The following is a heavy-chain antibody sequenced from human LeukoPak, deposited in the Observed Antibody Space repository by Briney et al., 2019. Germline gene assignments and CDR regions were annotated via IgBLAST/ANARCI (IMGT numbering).Heavy chain of an antibody. CDR3: ARGLIAGYVSYYYYGMDV. CDR2: IYYSGST. D-gene: IGHD2-21*01. J-gene: IGHJ6*02. V-gene: IGHV4-61*01. CDR1: SGSVSSGSYY. Sequence: SETLSLTCTVSSGSVSSGSYYWSWVRQPPGKGLEWIGYIYYSGSTYYNPSLKSRVTISVDTSKNQFSLKLSSVTATDTAAYYCARGLIAGYVSYYYYGMDVWGQGTTVTVSS.